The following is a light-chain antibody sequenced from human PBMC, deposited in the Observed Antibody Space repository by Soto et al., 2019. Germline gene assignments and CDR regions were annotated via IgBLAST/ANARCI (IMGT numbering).Light chain of an antibody. CDR2: GAS. V-gene: IGKV3-15*01. CDR1: QSVSSN. CDR3: QQYNNWPRT. J-gene: IGKJ1*01. Sequence: EIVMTQSPATLSVSPGARATLSCRASQSVSSNLAWYQQKPGQAPRLLIYGASTRATGIPARFSGSGSGTEFTLIISSLQSEDSAVYYCQQYNNWPRTFGQGTKVDIK.